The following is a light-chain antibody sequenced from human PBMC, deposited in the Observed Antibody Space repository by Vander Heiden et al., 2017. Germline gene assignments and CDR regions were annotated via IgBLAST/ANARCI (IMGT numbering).Light chain of an antibody. CDR1: SGDVGGYNY. J-gene: IGLJ3*02. Sequence: HSALTQPASASGSPGQSSTTSCTGTSGDVGGYNYVSWYQQHPGKAPKVMIYDVSNRPSGVSNRFSGSKSGNTASLTISGLQAEDEADYYCSSYTSSSIWVFGGGTKLTVL. V-gene: IGLV2-14*01. CDR3: SSYTSSSIWV. CDR2: DVS.